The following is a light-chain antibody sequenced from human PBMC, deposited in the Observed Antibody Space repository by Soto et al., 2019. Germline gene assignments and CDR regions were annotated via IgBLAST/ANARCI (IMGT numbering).Light chain of an antibody. J-gene: IGKJ4*01. Sequence: EIVLTQSPGTLSLSPGEGATLSCRASQSVPKNYLGWYKQKTGQAPRLLIYDVSNRATDVPERFSGSGSETEFTLTSSGLEPEGFAVYYCLQYATAPLTFGGGTKREIK. CDR2: DVS. CDR1: QSVPKNY. CDR3: LQYATAPLT. V-gene: IGKV3-20*01.